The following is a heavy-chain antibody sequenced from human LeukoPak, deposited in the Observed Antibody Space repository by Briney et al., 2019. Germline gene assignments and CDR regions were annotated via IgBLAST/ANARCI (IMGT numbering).Heavy chain of an antibody. CDR1: GFTFGDYA. D-gene: IGHD3-10*01. V-gene: IGHV3-30*04. CDR2: ISYDGNNQ. J-gene: IGHJ6*03. Sequence: GGSLRLSCTASGFTFGDYAMSWVRQAPGKGLEWVAVISYDGNNQYYADSVKGRFTISRDNSKNTLYLQMNSLRAEDTAVYYCAKDIRGIKGYYYYMDVWGKGTTVTVSS. CDR3: AKDIRGIKGYYYYMDV.